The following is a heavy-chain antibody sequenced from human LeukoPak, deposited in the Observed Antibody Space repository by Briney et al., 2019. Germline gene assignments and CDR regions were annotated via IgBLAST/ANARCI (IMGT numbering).Heavy chain of an antibody. J-gene: IGHJ5*02. CDR1: GFTFGDYA. CDR2: IRSKAYGGTT. Sequence: GGSLRLSCTASGFTFGDYAMSWVRQAPGKGLEWVGFIRSKAYGGTTEYAASVKGRFTISRDDSKSIAYLQMNSLKTEDTAVYYCTRDGESWFDPWGQGTLVTVSS. V-gene: IGHV3-49*04. D-gene: IGHD2-21*01. CDR3: TRDGESWFDP.